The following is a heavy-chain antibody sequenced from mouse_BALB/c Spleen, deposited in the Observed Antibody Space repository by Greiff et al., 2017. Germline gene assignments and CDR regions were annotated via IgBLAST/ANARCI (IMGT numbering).Heavy chain of an antibody. D-gene: IGHD1-1*01. CDR1: GYSITSGYY. V-gene: IGHV3-6*02. CDR3: ARDGYGSSFFDY. CDR2: ISYDGSN. Sequence: EVQLQESGPGLVKPSQSLSLTCSVTGYSITSGYYWNWIRQFPGNKLEWMGYISYDGSNNYNPSLKNRISITRDTSKNQFFLKLNSVTTEDTATYYCARDGYGSSFFDYWGQGTTLTVSS. J-gene: IGHJ2*01.